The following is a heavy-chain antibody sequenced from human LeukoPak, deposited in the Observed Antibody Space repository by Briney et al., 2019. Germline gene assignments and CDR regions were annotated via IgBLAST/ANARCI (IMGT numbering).Heavy chain of an antibody. Sequence: PSETLSLTCTVSGGSITGYHRSWIRQPPGKGLEWIGYIYSNEATQYKPSLKSRVTVSADTSKNQFSLKLTSVSAADTAIYYCARRNDFDIWGQGTMVTVSS. V-gene: IGHV4-4*08. J-gene: IGHJ3*02. CDR2: IYSNEAT. CDR3: ARRNDFDI. CDR1: GGSITGYH.